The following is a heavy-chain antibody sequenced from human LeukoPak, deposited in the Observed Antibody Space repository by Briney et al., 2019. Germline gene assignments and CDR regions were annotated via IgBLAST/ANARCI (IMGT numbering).Heavy chain of an antibody. Sequence: KAGGSLRLSCAASGFTFSSYSMNWVRQAPGKGLEWVSSISSSSSYIYYADSVKGRFTISRDNAKNSLYLQMNSLRAEDTAVYYCARDRAFGCSSTSCYLGYYYYGMDAWGQGTTVTVSS. D-gene: IGHD2-2*01. J-gene: IGHJ6*02. CDR1: GFTFSSYS. V-gene: IGHV3-21*01. CDR2: ISSSSSYI. CDR3: ARDRAFGCSSTSCYLGYYYYGMDA.